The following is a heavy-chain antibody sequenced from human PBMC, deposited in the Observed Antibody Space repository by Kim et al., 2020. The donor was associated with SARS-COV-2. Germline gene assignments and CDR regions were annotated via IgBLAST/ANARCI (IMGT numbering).Heavy chain of an antibody. D-gene: IGHD3-10*01. J-gene: IGHJ6*02. CDR1: GGSISSGDYH. CDR2: IYYSGST. Sequence: SETLSLTCTVSGGSISSGDYHWSWIRQPPGKGLEWIGYIYYSGSTYYNPSLKSRVAISVDTSKNQFSLKLSSVTAADTAVYYCARGLTYYYGSGSYGMDVWGQGTTVTVSS. CDR3: ARGLTYYYGSGSYGMDV. V-gene: IGHV4-30-4*01.